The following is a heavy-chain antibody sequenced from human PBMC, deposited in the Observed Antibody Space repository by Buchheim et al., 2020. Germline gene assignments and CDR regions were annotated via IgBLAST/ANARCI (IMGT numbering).Heavy chain of an antibody. J-gene: IGHJ4*02. CDR2: IIPILGIA. Sequence: QVQLVQSGAEVKKPGASVKVSCKASGYTFTGYYMHWVRQAPGQGLEWMGRIIPILGIANYAQKFQGRVTITADKSTSTAYMELSSLRSEDTAVYYCAGGDGYNYYFDYWGQGTL. V-gene: IGHV1-69*09. CDR3: AGGDGYNYYFDY. CDR1: GYTFTGYY. D-gene: IGHD5-24*01.